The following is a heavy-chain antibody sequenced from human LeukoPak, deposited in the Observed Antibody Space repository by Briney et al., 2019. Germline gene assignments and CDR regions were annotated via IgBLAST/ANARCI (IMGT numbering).Heavy chain of an antibody. CDR1: GGTFSSYA. J-gene: IGHJ5*02. CDR3: ARVGGGYYYDSSGYYPHLWFDP. CDR2: IIPIFGTA. D-gene: IGHD3-22*01. V-gene: IGHV1-69*05. Sequence: ASVKVSCKASGGTFSSYAISWVRQAPGQGLEWMGGIIPIFGTANYAQKFQGRVTITTDESTSTAYMELSSLRSEDTAVYYCARVGGGYYYDSSGYYPHLWFDPWGQGTLVTVSS.